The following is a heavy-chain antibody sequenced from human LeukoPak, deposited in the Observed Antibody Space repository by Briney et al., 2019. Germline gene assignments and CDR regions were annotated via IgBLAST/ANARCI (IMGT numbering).Heavy chain of an antibody. D-gene: IGHD2-2*01. CDR2: IIPMSGTI. CDR1: GGTFTHYA. Sequence: SVKVSCKASGGTFTHYAFSWVRQAPGQGLEWMGRIIPMSGTIYYAQKFQGRVTITADRSTNTAYMELNSLRSEDTAVIYCARDCRSASCYERGSYFYFYMDIWGSGTTVTVSS. J-gene: IGHJ6*03. V-gene: IGHV1-69*06. CDR3: ARDCRSASCYERGSYFYFYMDI.